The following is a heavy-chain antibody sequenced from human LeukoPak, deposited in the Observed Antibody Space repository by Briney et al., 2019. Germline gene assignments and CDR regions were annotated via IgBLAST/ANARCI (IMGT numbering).Heavy chain of an antibody. CDR2: ISSSSSTI. CDR3: ARDQPAATYYYYYGMDV. D-gene: IGHD2-2*01. V-gene: IGHV3-48*02. Sequence: GGSLRLSCAASGFTFSSYSMNWVRQAPGKGLEWVSYISSSSSTIYYADSVKGRFTISRDNAKNSLYLQMNSLRDEDTAVYYCARDQPAATYYYYYGMDVWGQGTTVTVS. J-gene: IGHJ6*02. CDR1: GFTFSSYS.